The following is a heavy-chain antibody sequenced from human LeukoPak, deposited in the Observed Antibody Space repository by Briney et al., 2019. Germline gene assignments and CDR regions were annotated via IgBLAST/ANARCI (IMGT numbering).Heavy chain of an antibody. J-gene: IGHJ3*02. CDR1: GASISSYY. V-gene: IGHV4-59*12. CDR2: IYNSGST. D-gene: IGHD2-8*01. Sequence: SETLSLTCTVSGASISSYYWSWIRQPPGKGLEWIGYIYNSGSTNYNSSLKSRGTISVDTSKNQFSLKLSSVTAADTAVYYCARLGVTSCTNGVCYDDIWGQGTMVTVSS. CDR3: ARLGVTSCTNGVCYDDI.